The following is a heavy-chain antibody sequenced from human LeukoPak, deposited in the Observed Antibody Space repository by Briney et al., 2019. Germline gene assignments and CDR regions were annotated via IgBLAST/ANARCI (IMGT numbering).Heavy chain of an antibody. CDR3: ARAGTYYYDSSGYLLYYFDY. CDR2: IYYSGST. D-gene: IGHD3-22*01. Sequence: SETLSLTCTVSGGSISSGDYYWSWIRQPPGKGLEWIGYIYYSGSTNYNPSLKSRVTISVDTSKNQFSLKLSSVTAADTAVYYCARAGTYYYDSSGYLLYYFDYWGQGTLVTVSS. J-gene: IGHJ4*02. CDR1: GGSISSGDYY. V-gene: IGHV4-30-4*01.